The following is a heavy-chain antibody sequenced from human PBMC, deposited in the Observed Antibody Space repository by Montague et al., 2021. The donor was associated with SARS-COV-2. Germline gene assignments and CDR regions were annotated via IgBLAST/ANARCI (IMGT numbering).Heavy chain of an antibody. Sequence: SETLSLTCAVYGGSLSGYYWSWIRQPPGEGREWIAEISHSGSTSYNPSLKSRVTRSVDTSKYQLSLKLSSATAADTAVYYCARVPYRRLFVPRYYGMDVWGQGTPVTVSS. CDR1: GGSLSGYY. D-gene: IGHD2-8*01. CDR3: ARVPYRRLFVPRYYGMDV. CDR2: ISHSGST. J-gene: IGHJ6*02. V-gene: IGHV4-34*01.